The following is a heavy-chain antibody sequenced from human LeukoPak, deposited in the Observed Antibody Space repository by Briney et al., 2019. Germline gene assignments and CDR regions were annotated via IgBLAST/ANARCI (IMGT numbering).Heavy chain of an antibody. CDR3: ARIVVVAATLSWFDP. D-gene: IGHD2-15*01. V-gene: IGHV4-34*01. CDR1: GGSFSGYY. Sequence: SETLSLTCAVYGGSFSGYYWSWIRQPPGKGLEWIGEINHSGSTNYNPSLKSRVTISVDTSKNQFSLKLSSVTAADTAVYYCARIVVVAATLSWFDPWGQGTLVTVSS. CDR2: INHSGST. J-gene: IGHJ5*02.